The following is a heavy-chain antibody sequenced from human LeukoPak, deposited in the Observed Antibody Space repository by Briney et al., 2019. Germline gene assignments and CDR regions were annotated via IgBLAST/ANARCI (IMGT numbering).Heavy chain of an antibody. Sequence: SETLSLTCTVSGGSISSYYWSWIRQPPGKGLEWIGYIYYSGSTNYNPSLKSRVTISVDTSKNQFSLKLSSVTAADTAVYYCARKDDILTGPSNDAFDIWGQGTMVTVSS. D-gene: IGHD3-9*01. CDR1: GGSISSYY. V-gene: IGHV4-59*01. CDR2: IYYSGST. CDR3: ARKDDILTGPSNDAFDI. J-gene: IGHJ3*02.